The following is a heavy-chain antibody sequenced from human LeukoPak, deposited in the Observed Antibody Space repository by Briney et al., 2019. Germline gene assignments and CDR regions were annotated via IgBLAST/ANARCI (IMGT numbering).Heavy chain of an antibody. CDR1: GFTLSRYW. V-gene: IGHV3-7*02. CDR3: AASITMFDY. D-gene: IGHD3-10*01. CDR2: IKEDGSVK. J-gene: IGHJ4*02. Sequence: GGSLRLSCAASGFTLSRYWMSWVRQAPGKGLEWVANIKEDGSVKYYVESVKGRFTISRDNAKNSLYLQMNSLRAEDTDVYYCAASITMFDYWGQGTLVTVSS.